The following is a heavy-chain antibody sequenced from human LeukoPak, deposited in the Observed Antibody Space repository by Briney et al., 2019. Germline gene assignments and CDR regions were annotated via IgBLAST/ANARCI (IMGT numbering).Heavy chain of an antibody. V-gene: IGHV3-9*01. Sequence: GRSLRLSCAASGFTFDDYAMHWVRQAPGKGLEWVSGISWNSGTIHYADSVKGRFTISRDNAKNSLYLQMNRLRAEDTAFYYCAKDFRSRSSTWYPYFDYWGQGSLVTVSS. J-gene: IGHJ4*02. CDR3: AKDFRSRSSTWYPYFDY. CDR2: ISWNSGTI. D-gene: IGHD6-13*01. CDR1: GFTFDDYA.